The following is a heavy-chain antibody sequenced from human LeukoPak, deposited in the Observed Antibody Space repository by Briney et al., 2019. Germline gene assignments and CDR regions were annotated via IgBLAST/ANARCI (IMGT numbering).Heavy chain of an antibody. CDR3: ARATQRYCSGTTCFPYWFDT. D-gene: IGHD2-2*01. Sequence: SGTLSLTCTVSGGSMTHYFWNWIRQPPGKGLEWIGYTHTSGSPDYSRSLKSRVTIDTSKNQFSLMLSSVTAADTAVYFCARATQRYCSGTTCFPYWFDTWGQGTLATVPS. V-gene: IGHV4-4*09. CDR2: THTSGSP. J-gene: IGHJ5*02. CDR1: GGSMTHYF.